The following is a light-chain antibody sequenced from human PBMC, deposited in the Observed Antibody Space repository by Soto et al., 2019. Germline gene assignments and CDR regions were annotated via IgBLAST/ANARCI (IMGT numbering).Light chain of an antibody. V-gene: IGKV3-20*01. J-gene: IGKJ3*01. Sequence: EIVLTQSPGTLSLSPGERATLSCRASQSVSSSYLAWYQQKPGQATRLLIYGASSRATGIPDRFSGSGSGTDFTLNISRLEPEDLAVYYCQQYGSSPPSFGPGTKVDIK. CDR3: QQYGSSPPS. CDR2: GAS. CDR1: QSVSSSY.